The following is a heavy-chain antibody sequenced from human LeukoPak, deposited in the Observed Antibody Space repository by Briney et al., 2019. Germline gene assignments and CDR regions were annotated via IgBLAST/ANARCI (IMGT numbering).Heavy chain of an antibody. V-gene: IGHV5-51*01. D-gene: IGHD7-27*01. J-gene: IGHJ4*02. CDR2: IYPGDSDT. Sequence: GESLKISCKGSGYSFTSYWIGWVRQMPGKGLEWMGIIYPGDSDTRYSPSFQGQVTISADKSISTAYLQWSSLKASDTAMYYCARRPSATGADFDYWGQGTLVTVSP. CDR1: GYSFTSYW. CDR3: ARRPSATGADFDY.